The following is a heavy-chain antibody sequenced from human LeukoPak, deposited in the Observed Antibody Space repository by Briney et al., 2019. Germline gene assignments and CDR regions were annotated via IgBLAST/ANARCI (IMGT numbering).Heavy chain of an antibody. V-gene: IGHV4-4*07. J-gene: IGHJ1*01. CDR1: GGSISSYY. CDR3: ARGFGGSQWVPFQH. Sequence: PSETLSLTCTVSGGSISSYYWNWIRQPAGKGLELIGRIYTSGSTNYNPSLRSRVTMSVDTSKNQFSLKLTSVTAADTAVYYCARGFGGSQWVPFQHWGQGTLVTVSS. D-gene: IGHD1-26*01. CDR2: IYTSGST.